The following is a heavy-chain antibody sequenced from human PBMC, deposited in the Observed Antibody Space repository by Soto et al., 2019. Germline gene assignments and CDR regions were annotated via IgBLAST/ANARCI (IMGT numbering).Heavy chain of an antibody. CDR3: ARDRKVGHGMDV. J-gene: IGHJ6*02. V-gene: IGHV1-18*04. CDR1: GYTFTSYY. CDR2: ISASSGNT. Sequence: ASVKVSCKASGYTFTSYYMHWVRQAPGQGLEWMGRISASSGNTSYAQKLQGRVTMTTDTSTSTAYMELRSLRSDDTAVYYCARDRKVGHGMDVWGQGTTVTVSS.